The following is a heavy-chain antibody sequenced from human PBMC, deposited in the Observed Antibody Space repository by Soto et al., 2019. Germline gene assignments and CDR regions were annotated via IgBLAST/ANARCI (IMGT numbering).Heavy chain of an antibody. CDR3: AREGFTFGPGAVSGAFDT. D-gene: IGHD4-4*01. J-gene: IGHJ3*02. Sequence: QVQLVQSETEVRKPGSSVKVSCRASGGTFGSNAISWVRQAPGQGLEWMGNIIPIFGTTKNAQNFQGRVTITADESTNTVYMELSSLTSEDTAIYYCAREGFTFGPGAVSGAFDTWGQGTMVTVSS. CDR1: GGTFGSNA. CDR2: IIPIFGTT. V-gene: IGHV1-69*15.